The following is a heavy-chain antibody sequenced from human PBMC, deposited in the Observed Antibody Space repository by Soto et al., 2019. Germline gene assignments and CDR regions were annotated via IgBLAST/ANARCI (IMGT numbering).Heavy chain of an antibody. CDR1: GYTFTSYA. Sequence: ASVKVSCKASGYTFTSYAMHWVRQAPGQRLEWMGWINAGNGNTKYSQKFQGRVTITRDTSASTAYMELSSLRSEDTAVYYCARDIGYCSGGSCGWFDPWGQGTLVTVSS. V-gene: IGHV1-3*01. D-gene: IGHD2-15*01. CDR2: INAGNGNT. CDR3: ARDIGYCSGGSCGWFDP. J-gene: IGHJ5*02.